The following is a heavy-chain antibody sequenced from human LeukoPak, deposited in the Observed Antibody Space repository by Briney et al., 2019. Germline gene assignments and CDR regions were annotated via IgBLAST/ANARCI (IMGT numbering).Heavy chain of an antibody. CDR1: GYTFTGYY. CDR3: ARDGRGRGINWFDP. Sequence: ASVKVSCKSSGYTFTGYYMHWVRPAPGQGLEWMGWINPNSGGTNSAQKFQGRVTMTRDTSISTAYMELSGLRSDDTAVYYCARDGRGRGINWFDPWGQGTLVTVSS. D-gene: IGHD2-15*01. J-gene: IGHJ5*02. V-gene: IGHV1-2*02. CDR2: INPNSGGT.